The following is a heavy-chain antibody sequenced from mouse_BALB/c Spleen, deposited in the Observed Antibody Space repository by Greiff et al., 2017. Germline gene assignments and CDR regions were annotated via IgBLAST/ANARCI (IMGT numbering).Heavy chain of an antibody. Sequence: DVQLQESGPGLVKPSQSLSLTCTVTGYSITSDYAWNWIRQFPGNKLEWMGYISYSGSTSYNPSLKSRISITRDTSKNQFFLQLNSVTTEDTATYYCARDGVWLRRVFDYWGQGTTLTVSS. D-gene: IGHD2-2*01. CDR3: ARDGVWLRRVFDY. V-gene: IGHV3-2*02. CDR2: ISYSGST. CDR1: GYSITSDYA. J-gene: IGHJ2*01.